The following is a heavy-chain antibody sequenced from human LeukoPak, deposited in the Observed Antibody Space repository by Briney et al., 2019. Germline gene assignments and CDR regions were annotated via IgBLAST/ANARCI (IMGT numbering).Heavy chain of an antibody. D-gene: IGHD3-10*01. J-gene: IGHJ4*02. V-gene: IGHV3-23*01. CDR2: LRGNDEA. CDR1: GISFRNYA. Sequence: GGSLRLSCAASGISFRNYAMSWVRQAPARGPEWVSSLRGNDEAFYADSVKGRFTLSRDDSRNTVYLQLNNLRVEDTAIYYCARASWVSDPDAVRWGQGTQVTVSS. CDR3: ARASWVSDPDAVR.